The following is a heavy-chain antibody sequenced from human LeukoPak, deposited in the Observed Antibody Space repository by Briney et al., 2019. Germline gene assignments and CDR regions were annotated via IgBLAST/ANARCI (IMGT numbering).Heavy chain of an antibody. D-gene: IGHD3-9*01. J-gene: IGHJ4*02. CDR3: AKVSNFDWLSHFDY. Sequence: PGGSLRLSCAASGFTFSHSAMSWVRQAPGKGLEWVSAISGSGGSTYYADSVKGRFTISRDNSKNTLYLQMNSLRAEDTAVYYCAKVSNFDWLSHFDYWGQGTLVTVSS. CDR2: ISGSGGST. V-gene: IGHV3-23*01. CDR1: GFTFSHSA.